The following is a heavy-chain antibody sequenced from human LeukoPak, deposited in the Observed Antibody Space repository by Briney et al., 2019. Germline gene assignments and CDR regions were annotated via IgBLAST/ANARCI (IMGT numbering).Heavy chain of an antibody. V-gene: IGHV1-69*05. D-gene: IGHD1-1*01. Sequence: SVNVSCKASGGTFSSYTISWVRPAPGQGLEWMGGIIPIFGTANYAQKFQGRVTITTDESTSTAYMELSSLRPEDTAVYYCARGPELERFDYWGQGTLVTVSS. CDR1: GGTFSSYT. CDR3: ARGPELERFDY. J-gene: IGHJ4*02. CDR2: IIPIFGTA.